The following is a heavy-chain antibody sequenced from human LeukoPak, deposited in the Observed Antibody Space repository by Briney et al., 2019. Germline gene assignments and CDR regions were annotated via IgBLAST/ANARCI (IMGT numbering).Heavy chain of an antibody. V-gene: IGHV3-21*01. D-gene: IGHD6-19*01. Sequence: GGSLRLSCAASGFTFSSCSMNWVRQAPGKGLEWVSSISSSSSYIYYADSVKGRVTISRDNAKNSLYLQMNSLRAEDTAVYYCASFGGEQWRTYWGQGTLVTVSS. CDR1: GFTFSSCS. CDR3: ASFGGEQWRTY. CDR2: ISSSSSYI. J-gene: IGHJ4*02.